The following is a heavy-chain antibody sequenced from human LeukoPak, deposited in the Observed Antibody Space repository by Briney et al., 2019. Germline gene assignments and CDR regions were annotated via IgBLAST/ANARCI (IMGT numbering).Heavy chain of an antibody. Sequence: SETLSLTCTASGGSISSSSYYWGWIRQPPGKGLEWIGEVFYSGKTDFNPSLKNRVTISLDKSKNQFSLKLTSVTAADTAVYYCAAASQLWLIDQWGQGTLVVVSS. CDR1: GGSISSSSYY. CDR2: VFYSGKT. D-gene: IGHD3-10*01. CDR3: AAASQLWLIDQ. V-gene: IGHV4-39*07. J-gene: IGHJ4*02.